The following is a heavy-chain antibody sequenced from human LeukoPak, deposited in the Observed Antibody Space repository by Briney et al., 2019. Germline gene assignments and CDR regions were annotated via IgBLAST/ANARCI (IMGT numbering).Heavy chain of an antibody. J-gene: IGHJ4*02. D-gene: IGHD1-26*01. CDR2: IKEDGTDK. Sequence: GGSLRLSCAASGFTFSNSWMTWLRQAPGEGLEWVARIKEDGTDKYYVDSVTGRFTISRDNTINSLYLQMSSLRAEDTAVYYCATWSDAWEFDSWGQGTLVSVSS. V-gene: IGHV3-7*05. CDR3: ATWSDAWEFDS. CDR1: GFTFSNSW.